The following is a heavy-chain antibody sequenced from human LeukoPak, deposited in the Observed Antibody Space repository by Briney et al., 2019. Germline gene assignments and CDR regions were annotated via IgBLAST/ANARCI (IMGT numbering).Heavy chain of an antibody. J-gene: IGHJ3*02. CDR3: ARDESDDAFDI. CDR2: IHYSGST. V-gene: IGHV4-59*01. CDR1: GGSISSYY. Sequence: SETLSLTCTVSGGSISSYYWSWIRQPPGKGLEWIGYIHYSGSTNYNPSLKSRVTISVDTSKNQFSLKPSSVTAADTAVYYCARDESDDAFDIWGQGTMVTVSS.